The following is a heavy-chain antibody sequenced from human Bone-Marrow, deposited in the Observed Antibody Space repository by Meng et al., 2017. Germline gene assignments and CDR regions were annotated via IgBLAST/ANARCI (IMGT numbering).Heavy chain of an antibody. J-gene: IGHJ4*02. CDR1: GFTFSDYY. V-gene: IGHV3-20*04. CDR3: ARDSYCSGGSCYLPLDY. D-gene: IGHD2-15*01. Sequence: GESLKISCAASGFTFSDYYMSWVRQAPGKGLEWVSGINWNGGSTGYADSVKGRFTISRDNAKNSLYLQMNSLRAEDTALYYCARDSYCSGGSCYLPLDYWGQGTLVTVSS. CDR2: INWNGGST.